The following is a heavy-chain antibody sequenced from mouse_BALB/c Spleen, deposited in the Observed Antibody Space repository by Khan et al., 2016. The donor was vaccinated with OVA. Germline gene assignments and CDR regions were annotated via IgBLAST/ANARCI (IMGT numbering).Heavy chain of an antibody. CDR1: GYTFTNYW. CDR3: ARRLPPYYYSMDY. J-gene: IGHJ4*01. CDR2: INPDTYYT. V-gene: IGHV1-7*01. Sequence: QVQLKESGAELAKPGASVRMSCKASGYTFTNYWMHWVKQRPGQGLEWIGYINPDTYYTEYNQMFKDKATLTADKSSNTAYIQLRSLTSEDAAVAYCARRLPPYYYSMDYWGQGTSVTVSS. D-gene: IGHD3-2*02.